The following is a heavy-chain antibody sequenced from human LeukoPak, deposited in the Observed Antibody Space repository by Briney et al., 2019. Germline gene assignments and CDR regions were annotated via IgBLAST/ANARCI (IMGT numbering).Heavy chain of an antibody. J-gene: IGHJ3*02. V-gene: IGHV3-48*03. CDR1: GVAISSYE. D-gene: IGHD3-10*01. Sequence: GGSLRLSCAASGVAISSYEMNWVRQAPGKGLEWVSYISSSGTTIYDADSVKGRFTISRDNAKNSLYLQMNSLRAEDTAVYYCARDEIRSGAFDIWGRGTMVTVSS. CDR3: ARDEIRSGAFDI. CDR2: ISSSGTTI.